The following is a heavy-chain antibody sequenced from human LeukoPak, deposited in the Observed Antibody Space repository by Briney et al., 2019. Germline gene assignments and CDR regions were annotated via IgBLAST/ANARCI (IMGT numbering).Heavy chain of an antibody. J-gene: IGHJ4*02. Sequence: GGSLKLSCAASGFTFSSYAISWVRQAPGKGLEWVSAISGSGGSTYYADSVKGRFTISRDNSKNTLYLQMNSLRAEDTAVYYCAKSLRYFDWLTLDYWGQGTLVTVSS. CDR1: GFTFSSYA. CDR3: AKSLRYFDWLTLDY. V-gene: IGHV3-23*01. D-gene: IGHD3-9*01. CDR2: ISGSGGST.